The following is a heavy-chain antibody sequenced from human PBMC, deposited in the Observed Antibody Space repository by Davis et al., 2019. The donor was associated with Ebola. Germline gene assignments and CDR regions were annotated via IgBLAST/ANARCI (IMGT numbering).Heavy chain of an antibody. CDR3: ARALLLGYCSGGSCYGGYYYGMDV. V-gene: IGHV1-18*04. J-gene: IGHJ6*04. CDR2: INPHNGNT. Sequence: ASVKVSCKASGYTFTSYGITWVRQAPGQGLEWMGWINPHNGNTNYAQNVQGRVTMTTDTSTSTAYMELSSLRSEDTAVYYCARALLLGYCSGGSCYGGYYYGMDVWGKGTTVTVSS. D-gene: IGHD2-15*01. CDR1: GYTFTSYG.